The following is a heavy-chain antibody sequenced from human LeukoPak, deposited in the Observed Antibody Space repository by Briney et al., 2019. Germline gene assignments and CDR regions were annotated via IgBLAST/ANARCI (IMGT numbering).Heavy chain of an antibody. CDR3: ARDRDQYYDSSGYFDY. D-gene: IGHD3-22*01. CDR2: IKQDGSKK. CDR1: GFPFSSYW. V-gene: IGHV3-7*01. Sequence: GGSLRLSCVASGFPFSSYWMTWVRQAPGKGLEWVANIKQDGSKKSYVDSVKGRFTISRDNAKNSLYLQMNSLRAEDTAVYYCARDRDQYYDSSGYFDYWGQGTLVTVSS. J-gene: IGHJ4*02.